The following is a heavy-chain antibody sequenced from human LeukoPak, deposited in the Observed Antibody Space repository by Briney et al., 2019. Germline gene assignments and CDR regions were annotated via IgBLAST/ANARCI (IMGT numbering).Heavy chain of an antibody. CDR2: MNPNSGNT. Sequence: ASVKVSCKASGYTFTSYDINWVRQATGQGLEWMGWMNPNSGNTGYAQKFQGRVTITRNTSISTAYMELSSLRSEDTAVYYCARGLKYCSSTSCYTGRWFDPWGQGTLVTVSS. CDR3: ARGLKYCSSTSCYTGRWFDP. J-gene: IGHJ5*02. CDR1: GYTFTSYD. D-gene: IGHD2-2*02. V-gene: IGHV1-8*01.